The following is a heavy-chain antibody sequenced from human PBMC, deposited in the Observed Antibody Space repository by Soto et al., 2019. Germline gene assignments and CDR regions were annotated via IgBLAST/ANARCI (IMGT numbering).Heavy chain of an antibody. CDR1: GDSVSSNSAA. V-gene: IGHV6-1*01. CDR3: ARDHIVVVPAALPTYYYYGMDV. CDR2: TYYRSKWYN. Sequence: SQTLSLTCAISGDSVSSNSAAWNWIRQSPSRGLEWLGRTYYRSKWYNDYAVSVKSRITINPDTSKNQFPLQLNSVTPEDTAVYYCARDHIVVVPAALPTYYYYGMDVWGQGTTVTVSS. D-gene: IGHD2-2*01. J-gene: IGHJ6*02.